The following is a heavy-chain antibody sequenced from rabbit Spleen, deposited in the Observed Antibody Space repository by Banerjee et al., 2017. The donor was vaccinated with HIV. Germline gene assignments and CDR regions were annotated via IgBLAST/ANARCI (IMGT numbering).Heavy chain of an antibody. D-gene: IGHD4-1*01. CDR2: TDPVFGST. CDR1: GFDFNNYY. CDR3: AVRWLGYYFNF. Sequence: QLVESGGGLVQPGGSLTLSCKASGFDFNNYYLSWVRQAPGKGLEWIGYTDPVFGSTYYANWVNGRFTISSDNAQNTLYLKLNSLTAADTATYFCAVRWLGYYFNFWGPGTLVTVS. V-gene: IGHV1S7*01. J-gene: IGHJ4*01.